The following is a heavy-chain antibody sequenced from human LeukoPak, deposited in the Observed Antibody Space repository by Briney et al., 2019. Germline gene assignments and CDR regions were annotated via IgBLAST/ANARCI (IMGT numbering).Heavy chain of an antibody. CDR1: GFTFSSYA. J-gene: IGHJ6*02. D-gene: IGHD2-15*01. CDR2: ISGSGNRT. V-gene: IGHV3-23*01. CDR3: AKNLYCGGGSCYPSASGMDV. Sequence: GGSLRLSCAASGFTFSSYAMSWVRQAPGKGLEWVSSISGSGNRTYYADSVKGRFTISRDNSKNTLFLQMNSLRAEDTAVYYCAKNLYCGGGSCYPSASGMDVWGQGTTVTVSS.